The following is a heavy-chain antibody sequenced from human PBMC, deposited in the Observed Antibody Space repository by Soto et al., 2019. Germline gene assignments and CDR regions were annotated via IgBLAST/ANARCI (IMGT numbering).Heavy chain of an antibody. CDR3: ARSIFDIVAGYVSGYYYYMDV. J-gene: IGHJ6*03. CDR1: RVTVRITE. CDR2: IYSGGST. D-gene: IGHD3-9*01. Sequence: PCCSLRLGCAASRVTVRITEIGGARQAPGKGLEWVSVIYSGGSTYYADSVKGRFTISRHNSKNTLYLQMNSLRAEDTAVYYCARSIFDIVAGYVSGYYYYMDVWGKGTTVTVSS. V-gene: IGHV3-53*04.